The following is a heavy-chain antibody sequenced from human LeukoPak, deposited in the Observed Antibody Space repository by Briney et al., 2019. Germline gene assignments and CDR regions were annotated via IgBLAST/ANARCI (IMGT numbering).Heavy chain of an antibody. V-gene: IGHV4-39*01. CDR1: GGSISSSSYF. CDR3: ARLPAGLRLHFDY. J-gene: IGHJ4*02. D-gene: IGHD5-12*01. CDR2: IYYSGST. Sequence: KPSETLSLTCSVSGGSISSSSYFWGWIRQPPGKGLEWIGSIYYSGSTYSNPSLKSRVTISVDTSKSQFSLKLSSVTAADTAVYYCARLPAGLRLHFDYWGQGTLVTVSS.